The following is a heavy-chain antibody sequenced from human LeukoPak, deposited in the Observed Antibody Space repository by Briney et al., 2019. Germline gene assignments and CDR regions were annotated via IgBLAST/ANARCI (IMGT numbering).Heavy chain of an antibody. Sequence: SETLSLTCTVSAGSMSSYYWSWIRQPPGKGLEWIGYIYYSGSTNYNPSLKSRVTISVATSKNQFSLKLSSMTAADTAVYYCARDHSSSWYYYYYYMDVWGKGTTVTVSS. D-gene: IGHD6-13*01. V-gene: IGHV4-59*01. CDR2: IYYSGST. J-gene: IGHJ6*03. CDR1: AGSMSSYY. CDR3: ARDHSSSWYYYYYYMDV.